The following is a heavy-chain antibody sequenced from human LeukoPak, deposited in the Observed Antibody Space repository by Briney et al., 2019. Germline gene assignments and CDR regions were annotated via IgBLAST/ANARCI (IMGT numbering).Heavy chain of an antibody. J-gene: IGHJ4*02. Sequence: SETLSLTCTVSGGSISGSSYFWGWIRQPPGKGLEWIGSIYYSGSTYYNPSLKSRVTISVDTSKNQFSLKLSSVTAADTAVYYCARAFGSDRWFDYWGRGTLVTVSS. CDR1: GGSISGSSYF. CDR2: IYYSGST. D-gene: IGHD3-10*01. CDR3: ARAFGSDRWFDY. V-gene: IGHV4-39*01.